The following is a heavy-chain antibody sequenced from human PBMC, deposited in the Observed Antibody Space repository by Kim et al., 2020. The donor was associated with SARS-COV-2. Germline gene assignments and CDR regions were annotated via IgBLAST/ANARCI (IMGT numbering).Heavy chain of an antibody. J-gene: IGHJ4*02. V-gene: IGHV1-69*13. CDR3: ASTSSGHFDY. CDR1: GGTFSRFP. Sequence: SVKVSCKTSGGTFSRFPISWVRQAPGQGLEWMGGIIRFLGTANYAQKFQDRATITADESTSTAYMELSSLTSADTAVYYCASTSSGHFDYWGQGTLVTVSS. D-gene: IGHD6-6*01. CDR2: IIRFLGTA.